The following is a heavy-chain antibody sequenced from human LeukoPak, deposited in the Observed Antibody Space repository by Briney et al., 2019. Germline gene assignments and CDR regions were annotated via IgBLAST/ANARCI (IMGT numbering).Heavy chain of an antibody. CDR1: GYTFTSYY. CDR2: INPSGGST. V-gene: IGHV1-46*01. Sequence: ASVKVSCKASGYTFTSYYMHWVRQAPGQGLEWMGIINPSGGSTSYAQKFQGRVTMTRDTSTSTVYMELSSLRSEDTAVYYCAGLRLGYDFWSGSYNWFDPWGQGTLVTVSS. D-gene: IGHD3-3*01. J-gene: IGHJ5*02. CDR3: AGLRLGYDFWSGSYNWFDP.